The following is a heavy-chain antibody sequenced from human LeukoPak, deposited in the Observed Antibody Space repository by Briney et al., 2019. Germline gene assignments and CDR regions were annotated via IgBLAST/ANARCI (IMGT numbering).Heavy chain of an antibody. CDR3: ARMSKAIAAAGTIDY. CDR2: IYYSGST. D-gene: IGHD6-13*01. J-gene: IGHJ4*02. CDR1: GGSISSYY. V-gene: IGHV4-59*01. Sequence: SETLSLTCTVSGGSISSYYWSWIRQPPGKGLEWIGYIYYSGSTNYNPSLKSRVTISVDTSKNQFSLKLSSVTAADTAVYYCARMSKAIAAAGTIDYWGQGTLVTVSS.